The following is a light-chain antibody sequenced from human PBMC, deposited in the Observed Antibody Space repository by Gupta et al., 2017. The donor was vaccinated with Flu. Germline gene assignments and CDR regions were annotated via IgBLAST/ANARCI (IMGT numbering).Light chain of an antibody. Sequence: QSALTQPASVSGSPGQSITISCTATSSDVGGYNYVSWYQQHPGKAPKLMIYEVSNRPSGVSNRFSGSKSGNTASLTISGHQAEDEADYYCSSYTSSSTVVFGGGTKLTVL. CDR3: SSYTSSSTVV. V-gene: IGLV2-14*01. J-gene: IGLJ2*01. CDR2: EVS. CDR1: SSDVGGYNY.